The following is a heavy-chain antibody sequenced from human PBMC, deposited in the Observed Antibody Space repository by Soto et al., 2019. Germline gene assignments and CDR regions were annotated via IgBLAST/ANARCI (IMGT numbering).Heavy chain of an antibody. J-gene: IGHJ4*02. CDR3: SLIRGVIGY. D-gene: IGHD3-10*01. CDR1: GFTFSDHF. V-gene: IGHV3-72*01. Sequence: EVQLVESGGGLVQPGGSLRLSCATSGFTFSDHFVDWVRQAPGKGLEWIGRTKDKFYSVASQYGASVQGRFTISRDDSANSVYLQIGGLKSEYTAVYYCSLIRGVIGYWGQGTLVTVSS. CDR2: TKDKFYSVAS.